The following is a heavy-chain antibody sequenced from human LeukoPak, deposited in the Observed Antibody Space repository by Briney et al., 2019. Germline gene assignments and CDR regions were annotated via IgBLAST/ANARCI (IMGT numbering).Heavy chain of an antibody. CDR1: GFAFSSFA. V-gene: IGHV3-23*01. CDR2: ISGSGGST. Sequence: GGSLRLSCAASGFAFSSFAMGWVRQASGKGLEWVSAISGSGGSTYYADSVKGRFTISRDNSKDTLYLQMNSLRAEDTAVYHCAKVGGYYRNYFDYWGQGTLVTVSS. CDR3: AKVGGYYRNYFDY. J-gene: IGHJ4*02. D-gene: IGHD3-22*01.